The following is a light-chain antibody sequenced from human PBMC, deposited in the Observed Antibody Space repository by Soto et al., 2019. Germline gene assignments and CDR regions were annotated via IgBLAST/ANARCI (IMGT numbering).Light chain of an antibody. CDR2: AAS. J-gene: IGKJ3*01. CDR1: HIVSSW. CDR3: QQANSFLFT. V-gene: IGKV1-12*02. Sequence: DIQVSQSPSSVSASVGDRVTITCRASHIVSSWLAWYQQKPGKAPKLLIYAASTLQSGVPSRFTGSGSGPDFTLTISSLQPEDFATYYCQQANSFLFTFGPGTRVDIK.